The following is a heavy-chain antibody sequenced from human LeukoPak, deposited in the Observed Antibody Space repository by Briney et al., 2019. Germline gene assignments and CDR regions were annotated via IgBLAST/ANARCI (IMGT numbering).Heavy chain of an antibody. CDR3: ARVYDSGSQAYFYYMDV. CDR2: IYTSGST. V-gene: IGHV4-61*02. CDR1: GGSISSGSYY. D-gene: IGHD3-10*01. Sequence: SETLSLTCTVSGGSISSGSYYWSWIRQPAGKGLEWIGRIYTSGSTNYNPSLKSRVTISVDTSKNQFPLKVNSVTAADTAVYYCARVYDSGSQAYFYYMDVWGKGTTVTISS. J-gene: IGHJ6*03.